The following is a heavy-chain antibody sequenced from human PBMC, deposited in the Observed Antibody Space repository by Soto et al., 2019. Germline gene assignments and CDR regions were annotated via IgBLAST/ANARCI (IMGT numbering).Heavy chain of an antibody. CDR1: CGSFSGYY. Sequence: SETLSLTCALYCGSFSGYYWSWIRQPPGKGLEWIGEINHSGSTNYNPSLKSRVTISVDTSKNQFSLKLSSVTAADTAVYYCASQHYYDSSGDYVVYWGPGTLVTVS. CDR3: ASQHYYDSSGDYVVY. V-gene: IGHV4-34*01. D-gene: IGHD3-22*01. CDR2: INHSGST. J-gene: IGHJ4*02.